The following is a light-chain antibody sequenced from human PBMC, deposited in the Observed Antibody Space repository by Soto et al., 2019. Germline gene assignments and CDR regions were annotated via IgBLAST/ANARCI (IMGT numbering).Light chain of an antibody. V-gene: IGKV1-9*01. CDR2: GAS. CDR3: QQLNGSPWT. Sequence: IQLTQSPSSLSASVWDRVTITCRASPAIASFLAWYQQKPGTAPKLLIYGASTLQRGVPSRFSGSRSGTDYTLTIASLQPEDFATYYCQQLNGSPWTFGQGTKVDIK. J-gene: IGKJ1*01. CDR1: PAIASF.